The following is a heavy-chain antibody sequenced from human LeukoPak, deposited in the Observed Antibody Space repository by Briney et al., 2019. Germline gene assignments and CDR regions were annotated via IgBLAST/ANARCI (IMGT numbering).Heavy chain of an antibody. Sequence: SETLSLTCALSGVSVTSPYWWSWVRQPPGKGLEWIGEIFHSGSPIYNPSLKTRVTISVDTPKNQFSLKLTSVTASDSAVYYCASSNWLRDANFDSWGQGTLVTVSS. CDR2: IFHSGSP. CDR3: ASSNWLRDANFDS. D-gene: IGHD6-13*01. V-gene: IGHV4-4*02. CDR1: GVSVTSPYW. J-gene: IGHJ4*02.